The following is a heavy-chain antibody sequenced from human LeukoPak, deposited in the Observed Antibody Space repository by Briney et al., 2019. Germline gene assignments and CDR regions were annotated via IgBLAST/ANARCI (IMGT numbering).Heavy chain of an antibody. Sequence: ASVKASCKASGYTFTGYYMHWVRQAPGQGRECMGWINPNSGCTNYAQKYQGRVTMTRVTSISKDYMELSRLRSDDTAVYCCARDLMTAVTLGYFDYWGQGTLVTVSS. CDR1: GYTFTGYY. CDR3: ARDLMTAVTLGYFDY. CDR2: INPNSGCT. D-gene: IGHD4-17*01. V-gene: IGHV1-2*02. J-gene: IGHJ4*02.